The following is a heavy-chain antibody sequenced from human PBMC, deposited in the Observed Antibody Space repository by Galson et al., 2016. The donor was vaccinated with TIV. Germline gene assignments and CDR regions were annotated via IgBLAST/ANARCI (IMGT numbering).Heavy chain of an antibody. CDR1: GFTFNNYA. D-gene: IGHD4-23*01. CDR3: GKRRNYGGDALES. CDR2: ISGSGGIT. J-gene: IGHJ3*02. Sequence: SLRLSCAASGFTFNNYAMHWVRQAPGKGLEWVSGISGSGGITYIAESVKGRFAISRDNSRDTLYLQLNSLRAEDTAVYYCGKRRNYGGDALESWGQGTMVTVSS. V-gene: IGHV3-23*01.